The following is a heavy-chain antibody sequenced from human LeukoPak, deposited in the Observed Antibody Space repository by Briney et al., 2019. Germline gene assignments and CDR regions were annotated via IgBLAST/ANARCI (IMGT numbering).Heavy chain of an antibody. V-gene: IGHV3-30-3*01. CDR2: ISYDGSNK. CDR1: GFTFSSYA. D-gene: IGHD3-16*01. J-gene: IGHJ6*02. Sequence: GGSLRLSCAASGFTFSSYAMHGVRQAPGKGLEWVAVISYDGSNKYYADSVKGQFTISRDNSKDRLYLQMNSLRPEDTAMYYCARVRGGRSWYYYGMDVWGRGTTVTVSS. CDR3: ARVRGGRSWYYYGMDV.